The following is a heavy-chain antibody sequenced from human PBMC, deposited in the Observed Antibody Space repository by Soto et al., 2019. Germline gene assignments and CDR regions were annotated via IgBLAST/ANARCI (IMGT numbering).Heavy chain of an antibody. CDR3: ARHPYAMVRGVANWFDP. CDR1: GGSISSSSYY. Sequence: PSETLSLTCTVSGGSISSSSYYWGWIRQPPGKGLEWIGSIYYSGSTYYNPSLKSRVTISVDTSKNQFSLKLSSVTAADTAVYYCARHPYAMVRGVANWFDPWGQGTLVTVSS. V-gene: IGHV4-39*01. CDR2: IYYSGST. J-gene: IGHJ5*02. D-gene: IGHD3-10*01.